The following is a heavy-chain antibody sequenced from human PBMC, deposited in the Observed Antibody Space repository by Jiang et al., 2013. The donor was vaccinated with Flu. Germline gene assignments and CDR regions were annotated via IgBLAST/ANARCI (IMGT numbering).Heavy chain of an antibody. Sequence: KASGYTFSNYAMTWVRQAPGQGLEWMGWINTKTGNPTYAQDFRGRFVFSLDTSVSTVYLQISSLKAEDTAVYYCARDAEIAVAPLFDSWGQGTPVIVSS. V-gene: IGHV7-4-1*02. J-gene: IGHJ4*02. CDR3: ARDAEIAVAPLFDS. CDR1: GYTFSNYA. CDR2: INTKTGNP. D-gene: IGHD2-21*01.